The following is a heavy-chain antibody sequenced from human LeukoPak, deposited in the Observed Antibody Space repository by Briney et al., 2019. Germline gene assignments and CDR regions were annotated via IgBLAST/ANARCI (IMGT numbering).Heavy chain of an antibody. CDR2: ISSAGTT. V-gene: IGHV3-23*01. D-gene: IGHD4-17*01. CDR1: GFTFSSYA. J-gene: IGHJ4*02. CDR3: ALSVTTGILEY. Sequence: GGSLRLSCAASGFTFSSYAMSWVRQAPGKGLEWVSAISSAGTTYYADSVKGRFTISRDNSKNTLYLQMNSLRAEDTAVYYCALSVTTGILEYWGQGTLVTVSS.